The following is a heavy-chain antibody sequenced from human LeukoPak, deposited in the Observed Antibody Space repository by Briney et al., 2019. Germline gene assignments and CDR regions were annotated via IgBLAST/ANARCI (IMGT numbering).Heavy chain of an antibody. J-gene: IGHJ4*02. CDR3: AKIATTMIVVVNNFDY. CDR2: ISGSGGST. V-gene: IGHV3-23*01. Sequence: GGSLRLSCAASGFTISSYAMSWVRQAPGKGLELVSAISGSGGSTYYADSVKGRFTISRDDSKNTLYLQMNSLRAEDTAVYYCAKIATTMIVVVNNFDYWGQGTLVTVSS. D-gene: IGHD3-22*01. CDR1: GFTISSYA.